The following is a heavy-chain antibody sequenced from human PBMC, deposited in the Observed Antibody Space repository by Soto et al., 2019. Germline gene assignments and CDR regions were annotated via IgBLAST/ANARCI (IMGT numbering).Heavy chain of an antibody. V-gene: IGHV1-69*01. D-gene: IGHD1-26*01. Sequence: QVQLVQSGAEVKKPGSSVKVSCKASGGTFSSYAISWVRQAPGQGLEWMGGIIPIFGTANYAQKFQGRVTITADESASTAYMELSSLRSEDTAVYYCARVQATIVGATTGAFDIWGQGTMVTVSS. CDR2: IIPIFGTA. CDR1: GGTFSSYA. CDR3: ARVQATIVGATTGAFDI. J-gene: IGHJ3*02.